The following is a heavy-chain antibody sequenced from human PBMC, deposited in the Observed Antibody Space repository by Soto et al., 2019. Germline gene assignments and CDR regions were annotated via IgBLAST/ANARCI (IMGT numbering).Heavy chain of an antibody. CDR3: VHKVLREAAFDY. D-gene: IGHD3-10*01. Sequence: QITLTESGPTLLKPTQTLTLTCTFSGFSLSTSGVGVGWIRQPPGKALEWLALIYWDDDKLYSPSLKSSLSFTKDTSKNQVVLTMTNMDPVDTATYYCVHKVLREAAFDYWGQGTLVTVSS. J-gene: IGHJ4*02. V-gene: IGHV2-5*02. CDR2: IYWDDDK. CDR1: GFSLSTSGVG.